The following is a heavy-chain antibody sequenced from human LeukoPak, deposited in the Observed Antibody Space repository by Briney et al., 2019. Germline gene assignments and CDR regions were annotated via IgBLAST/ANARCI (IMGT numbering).Heavy chain of an antibody. CDR2: ISSSGGST. Sequence: AGGSLRLSCADSGFTFSSYAMNWNRQTPRKRLEWVSAISSSGGSTYYADSVKGRLTNSRDNSRNTLYLQMNSLRAEDTALYYCAKASGTTLTYGDYWGQGTPVTVSS. V-gene: IGHV3-23*01. D-gene: IGHD1-7*01. CDR1: GFTFSSYA. J-gene: IGHJ4*02. CDR3: AKASGTTLTYGDY.